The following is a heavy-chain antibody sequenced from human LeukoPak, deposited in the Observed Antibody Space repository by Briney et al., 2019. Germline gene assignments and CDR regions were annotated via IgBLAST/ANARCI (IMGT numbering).Heavy chain of an antibody. D-gene: IGHD3-3*01. Sequence: SETLSLTCTVSGYSISSDYNWGWMRQPPGKGLEGIGSVHHSGRTYYNPSLKSRVTISVDTSKNQFSLKLNSVTAADTAVYYCARDHLANLASRLFDPWGQGSLVTVSS. V-gene: IGHV4-38-2*02. CDR2: VHHSGRT. CDR3: ARDHLANLASRLFDP. J-gene: IGHJ5*02. CDR1: GYSISSDYN.